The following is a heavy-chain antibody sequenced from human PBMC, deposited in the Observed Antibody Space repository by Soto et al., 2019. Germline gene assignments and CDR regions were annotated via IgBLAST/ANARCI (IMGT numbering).Heavy chain of an antibody. CDR3: ANSPPTSTLKVIAALSFFDY. V-gene: IGHV3-23*01. Sequence: EVQLLESGGGLVQPGGSLRLSCAASGFTFSSYAMSWVRQAPGKGLEWVSAISGSGGSTYYADSVKGRFTISRDNSKNTLYLQMNSLRAEDTAVYYCANSPPTSTLKVIAALSFFDYWGQGTLVTVSS. J-gene: IGHJ4*02. D-gene: IGHD6-13*01. CDR2: ISGSGGST. CDR1: GFTFSSYA.